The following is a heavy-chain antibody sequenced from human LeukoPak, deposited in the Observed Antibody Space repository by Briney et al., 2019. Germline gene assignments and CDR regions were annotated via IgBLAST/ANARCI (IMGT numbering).Heavy chain of an antibody. D-gene: IGHD1-26*01. J-gene: IGHJ4*02. CDR2: IIPILGIA. V-gene: IGHV1-69*04. CDR3: ARASGSRSDY. Sequence: SVKVSCKASGGTFSSYAISWVRQAPGQGDEWMGRIIPILGIANYAQKFQGRVTITADKSTSTAYMELSSLRSEDTAVYYCARASGSRSDYWGQGTLVTVSS. CDR1: GGTFSSYA.